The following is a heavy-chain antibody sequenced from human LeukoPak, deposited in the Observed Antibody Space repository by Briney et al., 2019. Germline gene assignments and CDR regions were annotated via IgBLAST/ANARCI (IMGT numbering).Heavy chain of an antibody. Sequence: ASVKVSCKASGYTFTGYYMHWVRQAPGQGLEWMGWINPNSGGTNYAQKFQGRVTMTRDTSISTDYMELSRLRSDDTAVYYCARDPDYYDSSGYYYWGQGTLVTVSS. D-gene: IGHD3-22*01. CDR1: GYTFTGYY. J-gene: IGHJ4*02. CDR2: INPNSGGT. V-gene: IGHV1-2*02. CDR3: ARDPDYYDSSGYYY.